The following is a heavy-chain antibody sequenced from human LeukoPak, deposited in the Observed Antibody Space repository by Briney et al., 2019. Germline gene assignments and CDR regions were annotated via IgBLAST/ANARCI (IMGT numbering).Heavy chain of an antibody. Sequence: WASVKVSCKASGYTFTSYGISWVRQAPGKGLEWMGWISAYNGNTNYAQKLQGRVTMTTDTSTSTAYMELRSLRSDDTTVYYCARADEYSSSYLYFDYWGQGTLVTVSS. V-gene: IGHV1-18*01. J-gene: IGHJ4*02. CDR1: GYTFTSYG. CDR2: ISAYNGNT. D-gene: IGHD6-6*01. CDR3: ARADEYSSSYLYFDY.